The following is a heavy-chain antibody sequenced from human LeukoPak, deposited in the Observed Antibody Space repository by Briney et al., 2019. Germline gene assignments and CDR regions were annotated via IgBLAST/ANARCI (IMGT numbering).Heavy chain of an antibody. CDR3: ASWAGTATGFSGPFDY. J-gene: IGHJ4*02. Sequence: GGSLRLSCAASGFTFSSYGMSWVRQAPGKGLEWISYISSGRSSMYYADSVKGRFTISRDNARNSLHLQMNSLRADDTALYYCASWAGTATGFSGPFDYWGQGTPVTVSS. V-gene: IGHV3-48*01. D-gene: IGHD6-13*01. CDR2: ISSGRSSM. CDR1: GFTFSSYG.